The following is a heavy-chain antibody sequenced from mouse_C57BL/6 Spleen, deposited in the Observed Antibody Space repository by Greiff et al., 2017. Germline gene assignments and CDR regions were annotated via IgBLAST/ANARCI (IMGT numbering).Heavy chain of an antibody. V-gene: IGHV1-54*01. J-gene: IGHJ1*03. Sequence: QVQLQQSGAELVRPGTSVKVSCKASGYAFTNYLIEWVKQRPGQGLEWIGVINPGSGGTNYNEKFKGKATLTADKSSSTAYMQLSSLTSEDSAVYFCARFSTAYFDVWGKGTTVTVSS. D-gene: IGHD1-1*01. CDR3: ARFSTAYFDV. CDR2: INPGSGGT. CDR1: GYAFTNYL.